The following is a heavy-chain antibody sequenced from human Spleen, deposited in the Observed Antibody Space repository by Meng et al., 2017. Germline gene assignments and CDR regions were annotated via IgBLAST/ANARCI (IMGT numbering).Heavy chain of an antibody. CDR1: GYTFTSYY. CDR3: SRVGPFWYDSSGFSLY. J-gene: IGHJ4*02. CDR2: NNPKTGAT. V-gene: IGHV1-2*06. Sequence: QVQVVRSGAEVKRPGAAVKVSCKASGYTFTSYYMHWVRQAPGQGLEWMGRNNPKTGATTYAQKFQGRVTMTRDTSISTAYMELSGLESDDTAVYYCSRVGPFWYDSSGFSLYWGQGTLVTVSS. D-gene: IGHD3-22*01.